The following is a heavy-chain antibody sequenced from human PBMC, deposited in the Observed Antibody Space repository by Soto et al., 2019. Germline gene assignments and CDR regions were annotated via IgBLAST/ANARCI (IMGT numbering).Heavy chain of an antibody. CDR3: ARGLLEQQLVVSYFDP. CDR1: GGTFSSYA. Sequence: QVQRVQSGVEVKNPGSSVKVSCKASGGTFSSYAISWVRQAPGQGLEWMGGIIPIFGTANYAQKFQGRVTITADESTSTAYMELSSLRSEDTAVYYCARGLLEQQLVVSYFDPWGQGTLVTVSS. D-gene: IGHD6-13*01. J-gene: IGHJ5*02. CDR2: IIPIFGTA. V-gene: IGHV1-69*01.